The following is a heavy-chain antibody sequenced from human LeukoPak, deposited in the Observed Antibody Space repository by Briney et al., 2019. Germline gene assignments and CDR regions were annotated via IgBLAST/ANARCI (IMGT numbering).Heavy chain of an antibody. D-gene: IGHD1-26*01. V-gene: IGHV1-3*01. CDR1: GYTLTNYA. CDR3: ARTGIVGATKIFDY. Sequence: ASVKVSCKASGYTLTNYAMHWVRQAPGQRLEWMGWINAGNGDTKYSQNFQGRVTITRDTPASTAYMELSSLRSEDTAMYYCARTGIVGATKIFDYWGQGTLVTVSS. J-gene: IGHJ4*02. CDR2: INAGNGDT.